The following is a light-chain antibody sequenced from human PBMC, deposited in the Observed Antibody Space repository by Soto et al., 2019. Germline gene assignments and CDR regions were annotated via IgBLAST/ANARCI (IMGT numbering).Light chain of an antibody. CDR3: QQYGGSPRT. CDR2: DAS. J-gene: IGKJ1*01. CDR1: QSVSRTY. Sequence: EIVFTQSPDTLSFSPGERATLSCRASQSVSRTYLAWYQQKPGQAPRLLIYDASNSATGFPDRFSGSGSGTDFTLTISRLGPEDFAVYYCQQYGGSPRTFGQGTKVDIK. V-gene: IGKV3-20*01.